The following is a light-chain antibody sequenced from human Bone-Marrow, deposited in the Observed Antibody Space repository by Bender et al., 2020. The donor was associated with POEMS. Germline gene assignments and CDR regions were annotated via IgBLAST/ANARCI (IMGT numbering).Light chain of an antibody. CDR3: QVWDTSSDLWV. J-gene: IGLJ3*02. V-gene: IGLV3-21*02. CDR2: DDS. Sequence: SYVLTQTPSVSVAPGQTARLTCGGNNIGSKSVHWYQLRPGQAPVLVVYDDSDRPSGIPERFSGSNSGNTATLTIIRVEAGDEADYYCQVWDTSSDLWVFGGGTKLTVL. CDR1: NIGSKS.